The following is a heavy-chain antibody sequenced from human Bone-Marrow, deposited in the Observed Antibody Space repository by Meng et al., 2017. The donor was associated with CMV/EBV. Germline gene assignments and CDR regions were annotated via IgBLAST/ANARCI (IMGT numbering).Heavy chain of an antibody. V-gene: IGHV1-2*02. CDR3: ARVVGWDLPPGEYFDS. J-gene: IGHJ4*02. CDR2: INPHSGGT. Sequence: SPFPCYYMPCLRQAPGTVLEWMGWINPHSGGTNYAQKFQGRVTMTRDTSISTAYMELIRLRSDYTAVYYFARVVGWDLPPGEYFDSWGQGTLVTVSS. CDR1: SPFPCYY. D-gene: IGHD1-26*01.